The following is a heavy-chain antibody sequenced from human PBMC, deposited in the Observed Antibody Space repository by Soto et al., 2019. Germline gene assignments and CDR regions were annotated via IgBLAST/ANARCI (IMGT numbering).Heavy chain of an antibody. CDR1: GVSVNSTNFY. CDR2: IYHTGTT. CDR3: ARVDSTMVLPFFDY. V-gene: IGHV4-39*02. D-gene: IGHD5-18*01. Sequence: XETLSLTCTVSGVSVNSTNFYGGWIRQPPGKGLEWIANIYHTGTTYYNPSLKSRVTISVDTSKNHFSLRLTSVTAADTAVYYCARVDSTMVLPFFDYWGQGTLVTVSS. J-gene: IGHJ4*02.